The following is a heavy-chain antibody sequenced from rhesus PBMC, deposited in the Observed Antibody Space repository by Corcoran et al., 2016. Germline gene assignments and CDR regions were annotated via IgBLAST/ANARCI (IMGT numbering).Heavy chain of an antibody. CDR1: GGSISDDYY. J-gene: IGHJ4*01. D-gene: IGHD6-13*01. CDR3: ARVYWQLVDY. Sequence: QVQLQESGPGLVKPSETLSLTCAVSGGSISDDYYWSWIRQPPGKGLECIGYIYGSGGGTNYNPSLKNRVTISIDTSKNQFSLKRSSVTAADTAVYYCARVYWQLVDYWGQGVLVTVSS. V-gene: IGHV4-106*01. CDR2: IYGSGGGT.